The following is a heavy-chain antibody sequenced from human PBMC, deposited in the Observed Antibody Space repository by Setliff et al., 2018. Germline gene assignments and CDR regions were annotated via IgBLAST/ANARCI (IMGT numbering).Heavy chain of an antibody. CDR3: ARVVPLGGTDR. J-gene: IGHJ5*02. CDR1: GGSFRDYY. D-gene: IGHD1-1*01. CDR2: INHSGST. Sequence: KLSETLSLTCTVYGGSFRDYYWGWIRQPPGKGLEWIAEINHSGSTNYNPSLKSRVTISVDTSRNQISLKLSSVTAADTAVYYCARVVPLGGTDRWGQGTLVTVSS. V-gene: IGHV4-34*01.